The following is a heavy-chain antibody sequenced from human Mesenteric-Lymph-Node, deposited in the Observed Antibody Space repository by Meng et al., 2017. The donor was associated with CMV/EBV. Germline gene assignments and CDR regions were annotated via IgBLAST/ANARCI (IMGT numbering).Heavy chain of an antibody. J-gene: IGHJ5*02. D-gene: IGHD5-18*01. V-gene: IGHV4-34*01. CDR3: ARRPYRTGYSYPSSWFDP. CDR1: GGSITSGADY. Sequence: SETLSLTCTVSGGSITSGADYWSWIRQPPGKGLEWIGEINHSGSTNYNPSLKSRVTISVDTSKNQFSLKLSSVTAADTAVYYCARRPYRTGYSYPSSWFDPWGQGTLVTVSS. CDR2: INHSGST.